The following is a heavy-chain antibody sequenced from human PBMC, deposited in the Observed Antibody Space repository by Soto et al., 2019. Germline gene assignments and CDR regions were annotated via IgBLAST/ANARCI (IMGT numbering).Heavy chain of an antibody. CDR1: GFTFSNAW. V-gene: IGHV3-15*01. Sequence: VGSLRLSCAASGFTFSNAWMSWVRQAPGKGLEWVGRIKSKTDGGTTDYAAPVKGRFTISRDDSKNTLYLQMNSLKTEDTAVYYCTTQGYYYYYGMDVWGQGTTVTVSS. J-gene: IGHJ6*02. CDR2: IKSKTDGGTT. CDR3: TTQGYYYYYGMDV.